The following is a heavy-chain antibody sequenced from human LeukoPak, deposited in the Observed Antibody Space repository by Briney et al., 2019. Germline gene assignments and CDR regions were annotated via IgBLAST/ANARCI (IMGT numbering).Heavy chain of an antibody. V-gene: IGHV4-39*07. D-gene: IGHD3-22*01. CDR3: AREEGNYYDSSGYSRPFDY. Sequence: SETLSLTCTVSGGSISSSSYYWDWIRQPPGKGLEWIGSIYYSGSTYYNSSLKSRVTISVDTSKHQFSLKLSSVTAADTAVYYCAREEGNYYDSSGYSRPFDYWGQGTLVTVSS. CDR2: IYYSGST. CDR1: GGSISSSSYY. J-gene: IGHJ4*02.